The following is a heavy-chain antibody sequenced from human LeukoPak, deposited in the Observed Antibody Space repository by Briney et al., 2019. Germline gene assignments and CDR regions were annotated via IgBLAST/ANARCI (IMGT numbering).Heavy chain of an antibody. CDR3: ARGFWSTTLTAYYLDY. V-gene: IGHV1-3*03. Sequence: ASVKVSCKASGYDFTKYAVQWVRQAPGQRLEWMGWIDAGNGRTKYSQDFQGRVTITRDTSASIAYMELSSLRSDDMAVYYCARGFWSTTLTAYYLDYWGQGTLVTVSS. J-gene: IGHJ4*02. CDR1: GYDFTKYA. D-gene: IGHD2-21*02. CDR2: IDAGNGRT.